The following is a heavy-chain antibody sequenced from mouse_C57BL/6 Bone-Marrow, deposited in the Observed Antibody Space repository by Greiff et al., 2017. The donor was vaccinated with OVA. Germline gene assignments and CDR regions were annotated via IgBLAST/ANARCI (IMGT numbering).Heavy chain of an antibody. CDR2: IDPSDSYT. V-gene: IGHV1-69*01. CDR1: GYTFTSYW. Sequence: QVQLQQPGAELVMPGASVKLSCKASGYTFTSYWMHWVKQRPGQGLEWIGEIDPSDSYTNYNQKFKGKSTLTVDKSSITAYMQLSSLTSEDSAVYDCAKEGSSDAMDYWGQGTSVTVSS. J-gene: IGHJ4*01. CDR3: AKEGSSDAMDY. D-gene: IGHD1-1*01.